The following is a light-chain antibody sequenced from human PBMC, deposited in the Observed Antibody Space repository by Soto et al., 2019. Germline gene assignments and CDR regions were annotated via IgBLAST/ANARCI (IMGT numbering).Light chain of an antibody. J-gene: IGKJ1*01. CDR2: KAS. V-gene: IGKV1-5*03. CDR3: QHDNSYSEA. Sequence: SQMTESPCTLSASVGDRVPLTCRASQTISSWLAWYQQKPGKAPKLLIYKASTLKSGVPSRFSGSGSGTEFTLTISSLQPDDFATYYCQHDNSYSEAFGQGTKVDIK. CDR1: QTISSW.